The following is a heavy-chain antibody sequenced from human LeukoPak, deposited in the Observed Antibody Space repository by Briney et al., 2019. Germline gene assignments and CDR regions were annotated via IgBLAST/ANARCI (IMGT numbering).Heavy chain of an antibody. V-gene: IGHV5-51*01. CDR1: VYSFTSYW. CDR2: VYPGDSDT. J-gene: IGHJ3*02. D-gene: IGHD6-6*01. CDR3: ARLWSEYSSSSAAVDAFDI. Sequence: GESLKISCKGSVYSFTSYWIGWVRQMPGKGLEWKGIVYPGDSDTRYSPSFQGQVTISADKSISTAYLQWSSLKASDTAMYYCARLWSEYSSSSAAVDAFDIWGPGTMVTVSS.